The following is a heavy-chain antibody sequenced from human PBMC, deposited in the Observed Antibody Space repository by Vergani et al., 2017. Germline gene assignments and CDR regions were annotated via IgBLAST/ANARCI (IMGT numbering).Heavy chain of an antibody. J-gene: IGHJ5*02. CDR3: AREQGSGSYYANGFDP. Sequence: QVQLQESGPGLVKPSETLSLTCTVSGGSISSYYWSWIRQPPGKGLEWIGYIYYSGSTNYNPSLKGRFTISGDTSKNQFYLKLSPVTAAETAVYYCAREQGSGSYYANGFDPWGQGTLVTVSS. CDR1: GGSISSYY. V-gene: IGHV4-59*01. D-gene: IGHD3-10*01. CDR2: IYYSGST.